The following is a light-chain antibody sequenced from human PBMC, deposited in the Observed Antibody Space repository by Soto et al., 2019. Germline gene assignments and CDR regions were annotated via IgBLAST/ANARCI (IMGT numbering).Light chain of an antibody. V-gene: IGKV3-11*01. CDR2: DTS. CDR1: QSVSSS. J-gene: IGKJ5*01. Sequence: EIVLTQSPATLSLSPVGRPTLSCNASQSVSSSLAWYQQNPGQAPRLLIYDTSNRATGIPARFSGSGSGIDFTLTISSLEPEDFAVYYCQQRSDWPITFGQGTRLEIK. CDR3: QQRSDWPIT.